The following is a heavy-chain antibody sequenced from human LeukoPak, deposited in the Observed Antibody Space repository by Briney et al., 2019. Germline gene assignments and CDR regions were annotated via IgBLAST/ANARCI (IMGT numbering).Heavy chain of an antibody. CDR3: AKVRGGSYLYDAFDI. CDR1: GLTFSSYG. Sequence: EGSLRLSCAASGLTFSSYGMSWVRQAPGKGLEWVSVISGSGGSTYYADSVQGRFTISRDNSKNTLYLQMNSLRAEDTAVYYCAKVRGGSYLYDAFDIWGQGTMVTVSS. J-gene: IGHJ3*02. D-gene: IGHD3-22*01. CDR2: ISGSGGST. V-gene: IGHV3-23*01.